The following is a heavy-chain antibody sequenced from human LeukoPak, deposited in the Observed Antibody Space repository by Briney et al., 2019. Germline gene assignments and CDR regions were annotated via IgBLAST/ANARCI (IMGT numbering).Heavy chain of an antibody. CDR2: ISYDGSTK. D-gene: IGHD4-17*01. Sequence: PGRSLRLSCAASGFTFNTYDIHWVRQAPGKGLEWVAVISYDGSTKYYADFVKGRFTISRDNSKNTLYLQMSSPRAEDTAVYYCAKDNRNYGDYVRDHRGGYFDYWGQGTLVTVSS. CDR3: AKDNRNYGDYVRDHRGGYFDY. J-gene: IGHJ4*02. CDR1: GFTFNTYD. V-gene: IGHV3-30*18.